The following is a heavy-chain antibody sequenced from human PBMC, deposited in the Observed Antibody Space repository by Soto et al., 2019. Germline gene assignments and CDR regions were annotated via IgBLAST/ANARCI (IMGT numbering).Heavy chain of an antibody. CDR3: AHSPYDSGSRHFDY. CDR2: INSDGSST. Sequence: PGGSLRLSCAASGFTFSSYWMHWVRQAPGKGLVWVSRINSDGSSTNYADSVKGRFTISRDNAKNTLYLQMNSLRAEDTATYYCAHSPYDSGSRHFDYWGQGTLVTVSS. J-gene: IGHJ4*02. CDR1: GFTFSSYW. V-gene: IGHV3-74*01. D-gene: IGHD3-10*01.